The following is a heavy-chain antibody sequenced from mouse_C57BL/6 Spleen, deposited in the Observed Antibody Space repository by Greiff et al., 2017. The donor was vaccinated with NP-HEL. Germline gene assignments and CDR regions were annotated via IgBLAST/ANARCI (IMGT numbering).Heavy chain of an antibody. CDR2: INPSNGGT. D-gene: IGHD1-1*01. J-gene: IGHJ1*03. Sequence: QVQLQQPGTELVKPGASVKLSCKASGYTFTSYWMHWVKQRPGQGLEWIGNINPSNGGTTYNEKFKSKATLTVDKSSSTAYMQLSSLTSEDSAVYYCARGFYYYGSSLWYFDVWGTGTTVTVSS. V-gene: IGHV1-53*01. CDR1: GYTFTSYW. CDR3: ARGFYYYGSSLWYFDV.